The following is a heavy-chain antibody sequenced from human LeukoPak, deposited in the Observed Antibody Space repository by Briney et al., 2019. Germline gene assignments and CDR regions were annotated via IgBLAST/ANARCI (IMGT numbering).Heavy chain of an antibody. CDR3: TTVTPYLAETGYLY. D-gene: IGHD3-9*01. J-gene: IGHJ4*02. CDR2: FKSKTDGGTT. Sequence: GGSLGLSCAASGFTFSNAWMSWVRQAPGKGLEWVGRFKSKTDGGTTDYAAPVKGRFTISRDDSKNTLYLQMNSLKTEDTAVYYCTTVTPYLAETGYLYWGQGTLVTVSS. V-gene: IGHV3-15*01. CDR1: GFTFSNAW.